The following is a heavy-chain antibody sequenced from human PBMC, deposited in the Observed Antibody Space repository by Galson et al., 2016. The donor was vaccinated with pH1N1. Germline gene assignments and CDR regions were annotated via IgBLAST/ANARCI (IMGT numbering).Heavy chain of an antibody. D-gene: IGHD3-10*01. CDR2: VYSSGST. J-gene: IGHJ3*02. Sequence: LSLTCSVSGGPISDWFWSWFRQPAGKGLEWIGRVYSSGSTNYKPSLKSRVTMSVDRSKKQFSLKLSSVTAADTAVYYCARDRRVREWGADTFYIWGQGTMVTVSS. V-gene: IGHV4-4*07. CDR1: GGPISDWF. CDR3: ARDRRVREWGADTFYI.